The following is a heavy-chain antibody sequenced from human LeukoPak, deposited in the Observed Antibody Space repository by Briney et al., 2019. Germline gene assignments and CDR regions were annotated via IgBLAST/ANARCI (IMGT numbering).Heavy chain of an antibody. CDR2: TYYRSKWYN. J-gene: IGHJ3*02. V-gene: IGHV6-1*01. CDR1: GDSVSSNGAA. CDR3: ARQAALSGSYSSDAFDI. Sequence: SQTLSLTCAISGDSVSSNGAAWNWIRQSPSRGLEWLGRTYYRSKWYNDYAVSVKSRITINPDTSKNQFSLQLNSVTPEDTAVYYCARQAALSGSYSSDAFDIWGQGTMVTVSS. D-gene: IGHD1-26*01.